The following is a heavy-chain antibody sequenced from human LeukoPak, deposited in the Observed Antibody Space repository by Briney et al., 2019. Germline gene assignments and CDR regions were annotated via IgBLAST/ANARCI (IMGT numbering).Heavy chain of an antibody. J-gene: IGHJ4*02. CDR3: ARCDWNRGTHDY. CDR2: IDYSGST. Sequence: PSETLSLTCTVSGGSISSSSYYWDWIRQPPGKGLEWIGNIDYSGSTYYNPSLKSRVTISVDTSKNQFSLKLSSVTAADTAVYYCARCDWNRGTHDYWGQGTLVTVSS. D-gene: IGHD1-1*01. V-gene: IGHV4-39*01. CDR1: GGSISSSSYY.